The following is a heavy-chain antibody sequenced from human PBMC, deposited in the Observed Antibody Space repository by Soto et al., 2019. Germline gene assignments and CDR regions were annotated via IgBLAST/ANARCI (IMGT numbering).Heavy chain of an antibody. CDR3: ARATRDTAMVHN. CDR2: IWSDANNK. Sequence: QVQLVESGGGVVQLGRSLRLSCAASGFTFSSYGMHWVRQAPGKGLEWVAVIWSDANNKYYADSVKGRFTISRDNSQNTLYLQMNSLRAEDTAFYYCARATRDTAMVHNWGQGTLVTVSS. J-gene: IGHJ4*02. V-gene: IGHV3-33*08. CDR1: GFTFSSYG. D-gene: IGHD5-18*01.